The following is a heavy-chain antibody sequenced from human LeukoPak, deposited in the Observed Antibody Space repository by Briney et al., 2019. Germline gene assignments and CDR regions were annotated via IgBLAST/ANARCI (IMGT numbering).Heavy chain of an antibody. Sequence: GASVKVSCKASGYTFTDYYMHWVRQAPGQGFGWMGWINPNDGDTNYAQKSQGRVTMTRDTSISTAHMEVSRLRSDDTAVYYCARANFLYCSSTTCLFDYWGQGTLVTVSS. CDR1: GYTFTDYY. D-gene: IGHD2-2*01. CDR3: ARANFLYCSSTTCLFDY. J-gene: IGHJ4*02. V-gene: IGHV1-2*02. CDR2: INPNDGDT.